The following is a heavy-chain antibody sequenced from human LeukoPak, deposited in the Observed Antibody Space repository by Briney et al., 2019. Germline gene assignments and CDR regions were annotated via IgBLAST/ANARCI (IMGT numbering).Heavy chain of an antibody. CDR3: ARIGGSYYEYYFDY. J-gene: IGHJ4*02. D-gene: IGHD1-26*01. V-gene: IGHV4-4*07. CDR1: GGSISNYY. Sequence: SETLSLTCTVSGGSISNYYWSWIRQPAGKGVEWIGRIYTSGSTNYNPSLKSRVTMSVDTSKNQFSLKLSSVTAADTAVYYCARIGGSYYEYYFDYWGQGTLVTVSS. CDR2: IYTSGST.